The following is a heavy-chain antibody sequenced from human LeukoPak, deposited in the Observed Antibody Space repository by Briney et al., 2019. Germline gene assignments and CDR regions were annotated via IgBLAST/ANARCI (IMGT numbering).Heavy chain of an antibody. CDR2: IYYSGST. J-gene: IGHJ4*02. D-gene: IGHD3-22*01. Sequence: SETLSLTCTVSGDSISNYYWSWIRQPPGKGLEWIGYIYYSGSTNNNPYLKSRVTVSVDTSKNQFSLQLNSVTPEDTAVYYCARDMAPDYYDSSGYQVGFDYWGQGTLVTVSS. V-gene: IGHV4-59*12. CDR1: GDSISNYY. CDR3: ARDMAPDYYDSSGYQVGFDY.